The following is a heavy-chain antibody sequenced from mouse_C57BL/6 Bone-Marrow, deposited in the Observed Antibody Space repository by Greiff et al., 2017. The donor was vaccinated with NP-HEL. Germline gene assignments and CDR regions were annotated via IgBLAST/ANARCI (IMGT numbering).Heavy chain of an antibody. J-gene: IGHJ1*03. CDR1: GYTFTSYW. V-gene: IGHV1-69*01. CDR3: ARKNYYGSSYRYFDV. CDR2: LDPSDSYT. Sequence: QVQLQQPGAELVMPGASVKLSCKASGYTFTSYWMHWVKQRPGQGLEWIGELDPSDSYTNYIQNFKGKSTLTVDKSSNTAYMQLSSLTSEDSAVYYCARKNYYGSSYRYFDVWGTGTTVTVSS. D-gene: IGHD1-1*01.